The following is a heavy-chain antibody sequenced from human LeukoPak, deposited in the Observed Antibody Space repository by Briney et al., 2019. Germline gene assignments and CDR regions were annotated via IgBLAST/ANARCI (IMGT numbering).Heavy chain of an antibody. J-gene: IGHJ4*02. CDR1: GGSISSSSYY. V-gene: IGHV4-39*01. CDR2: IYYSGST. CDR3: ARGGPIDY. Sequence: SETLSLTCTVSGGSISSSSYYWGWIRQPPGKGLEWIGSIYYSGSTYYNPSLKSRVTISVDTSKNQFSLKLSSVTAADTAVYYCARGGPIDYWGQGTLVTVSS.